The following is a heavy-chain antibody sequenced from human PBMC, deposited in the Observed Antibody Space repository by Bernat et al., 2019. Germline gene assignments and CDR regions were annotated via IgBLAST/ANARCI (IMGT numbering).Heavy chain of an antibody. D-gene: IGHD3-10*01. Sequence: EVQLVESGGGLVQPGGSQRLSCAASGFTFSSYELNWVRQAPGKGLEWVSYISSSGSAIYYADSVKGRFTISRDNAKNSLYLQMNNLRAEDTAVYYWAREVRFDDFDYWGQGTLVTVSS. CDR2: ISSSGSAI. CDR3: AREVRFDDFDY. J-gene: IGHJ4*02. CDR1: GFTFSSYE. V-gene: IGHV3-48*03.